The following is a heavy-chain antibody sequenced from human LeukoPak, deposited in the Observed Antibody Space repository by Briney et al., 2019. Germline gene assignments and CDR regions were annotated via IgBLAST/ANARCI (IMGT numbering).Heavy chain of an antibody. Sequence: GASVKVSCKASGYTFTSYGISWLRQAPGQGLEWMGWISAYNDHTTYAQKFQDRVTMTKDTSTSTAYMEMRSLRSDDTAVYYCAGETTPYSSPLIQGHWGQGSLVIVSS. CDR1: GYTFTSYG. J-gene: IGHJ4*02. V-gene: IGHV1-18*01. D-gene: IGHD6-19*01. CDR3: AGETTPYSSPLIQGH. CDR2: ISAYNDHT.